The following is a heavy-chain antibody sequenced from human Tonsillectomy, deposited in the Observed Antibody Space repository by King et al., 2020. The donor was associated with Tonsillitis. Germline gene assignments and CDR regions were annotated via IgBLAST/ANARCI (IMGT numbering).Heavy chain of an antibody. CDR1: GFTFSHFA. J-gene: IGHJ6*04. Sequence: VQLVESGGGVVQPGRSLRLSCGASGFTFSHFAMHWVRQAPGKGLEWVALISFDGGYAYYADSVKGRFTLPRDNSNNTLYLQINSLRVEDTAVYYCARDRPTVVTHRLDVWGKGTTVTVSS. D-gene: IGHD4-23*01. V-gene: IGHV3-30*01. CDR3: ARDRPTVVTHRLDV. CDR2: ISFDGGYA.